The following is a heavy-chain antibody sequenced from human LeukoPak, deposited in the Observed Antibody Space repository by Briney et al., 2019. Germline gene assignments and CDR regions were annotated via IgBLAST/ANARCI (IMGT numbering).Heavy chain of an antibody. CDR3: ARGDYFDY. V-gene: IGHV3-74*01. J-gene: IGHJ4*02. CDR1: GFTLSSYW. CDR2: INTAGSST. Sequence: QPGGSLRLSCAASGFTLSSYWMHWVRQALGKGLVWISRINTAGSSTSYADSVKGRFTISRDNAKNTLYLQMNSLRAEDTAVYYCARGDYFDYWGQGTLVTVSS.